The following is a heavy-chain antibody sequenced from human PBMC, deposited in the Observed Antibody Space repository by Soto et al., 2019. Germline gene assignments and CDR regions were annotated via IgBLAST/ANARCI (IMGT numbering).Heavy chain of an antibody. D-gene: IGHD1-26*01. CDR2: IHYSGST. J-gene: IGHJ4*02. CDR3: ARSRYTGTYSGRFLDY. CDR1: GDSISDTIYY. V-gene: IGHV4-39*07. Sequence: KPSETLSLTCRVSGDSISDTIYYWGWIRQAPGKGLEWIGSIHYSGSTQFHPSLKTRVTISVDTSKNEFSLRLRSVTAEDTAMYFCARSRYTGTYSGRFLDYWGQGPLVTVSS.